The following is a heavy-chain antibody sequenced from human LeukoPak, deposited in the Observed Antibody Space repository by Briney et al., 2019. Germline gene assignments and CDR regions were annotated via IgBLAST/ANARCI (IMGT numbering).Heavy chain of an antibody. V-gene: IGHV3-7*01. CDR3: AVLAATDSNDY. J-gene: IGHJ4*02. D-gene: IGHD6-13*01. CDR2: IKQDGSDQ. Sequence: GGSLRLSCAASGFTFSNYAMNWVRQAPGKGLEWVANIKQDGSDQYYVDYVKGRFTISRENAKNSLYLQMNSLRAEDTAVYYCAVLAATDSNDYWGQGTLVTVSS. CDR1: GFTFSNYA.